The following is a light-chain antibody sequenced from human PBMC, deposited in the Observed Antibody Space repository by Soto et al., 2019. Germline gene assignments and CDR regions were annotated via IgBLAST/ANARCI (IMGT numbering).Light chain of an antibody. CDR1: QTVYTN. V-gene: IGKV3-15*01. CDR2: GAS. J-gene: IGKJ2*01. Sequence: DIVMTQSPATLSVSPGERATLSCRASQTVYTNLAWYQQKPGQAPRLLIYGASARAAGIPDRFSGSGSGTEFTLTISSPQSEDFAVYYCQHYNNWPFAFGQGTKVDIK. CDR3: QHYNNWPFA.